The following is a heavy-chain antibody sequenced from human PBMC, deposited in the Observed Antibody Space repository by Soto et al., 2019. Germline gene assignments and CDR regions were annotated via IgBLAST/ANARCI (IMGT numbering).Heavy chain of an antibody. D-gene: IGHD3-22*01. CDR1: GYTPTEIS. CDR2: FDPEDGGK. V-gene: IGHV1-24*01. J-gene: IGHJ3*02. CDR3: ATRGWLLPRAAFDI. Sequence: SPVKGSFKVFGYTPTEISMHWVRQAPGKGLEWVGGFDPEDGGKIYAQKVQGRGTLNEDTSTDTAYMELSSLRSEDTAVYYCATRGWLLPRAAFDIWGQGTMVTVSS.